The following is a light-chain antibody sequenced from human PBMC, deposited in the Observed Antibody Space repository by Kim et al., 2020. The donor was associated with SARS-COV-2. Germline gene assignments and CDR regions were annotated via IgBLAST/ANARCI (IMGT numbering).Light chain of an antibody. Sequence: SVSPGQTASITCSGDKLGDQYTSWYQQKPGQSPVLVMYKDNKRPSGIPERFSGSNSGNTATLTISGTQAMDEADYYCQAWDGSAVVFGGGTQLTVL. J-gene: IGLJ2*01. CDR1: KLGDQY. V-gene: IGLV3-1*01. CDR3: QAWDGSAVV. CDR2: KDN.